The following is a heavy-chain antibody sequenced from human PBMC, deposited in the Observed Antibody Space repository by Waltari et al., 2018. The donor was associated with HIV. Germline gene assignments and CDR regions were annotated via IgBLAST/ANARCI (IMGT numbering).Heavy chain of an antibody. D-gene: IGHD2-21*02. J-gene: IGHJ5*02. CDR3: ARVMSGDYGSSWFDP. Sequence: QVQLQESGPGLVKPSETLSLTCAVSGVSISRYNWWSWVRQPPGKGLEWIGEMFPSGSTKYNQSLKSRVTISVDKSKNQFSLKLTSVTAADTAVYFCARVMSGDYGSSWFDPWGQGTLVTVSS. V-gene: IGHV4-4*02. CDR1: GVSISRYNW. CDR2: MFPSGST.